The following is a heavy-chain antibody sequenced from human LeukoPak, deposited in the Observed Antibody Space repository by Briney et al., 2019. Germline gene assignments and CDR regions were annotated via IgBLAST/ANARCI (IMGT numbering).Heavy chain of an antibody. CDR3: AKGHYYDSSGPFNIFDY. CDR2: ISWNSGSI. Sequence: GGSLRLSCAASGFTFDDYAMHWVRQAPGKGLEWVSGISWNSGSIGYADSVKGRFTISRDSAKNSLYLQMNSLRAEDTALYYCAKGHYYDSSGPFNIFDYWGQGTLVTVSS. V-gene: IGHV3-9*01. CDR1: GFTFDDYA. J-gene: IGHJ4*02. D-gene: IGHD3-22*01.